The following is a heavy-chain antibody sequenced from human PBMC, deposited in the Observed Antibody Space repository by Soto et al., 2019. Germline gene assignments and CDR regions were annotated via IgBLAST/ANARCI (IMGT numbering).Heavy chain of an antibody. Sequence: GGSLRLSCAASGFTFSSYAMHWVRQAPGKGLEWVAVISYDGSNEYYADSVKGRFTISRDNSKNTLYLQVNSLRAEDTAIYYCTRETMAIRLYFDYWGQGALVTVSS. CDR3: TRETMAIRLYFDY. CDR2: ISYDGSNE. D-gene: IGHD6-19*01. CDR1: GFTFSSYA. J-gene: IGHJ4*02. V-gene: IGHV3-30-3*01.